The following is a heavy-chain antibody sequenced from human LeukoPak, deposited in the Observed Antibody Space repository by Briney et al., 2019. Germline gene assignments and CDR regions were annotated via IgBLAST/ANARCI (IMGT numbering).Heavy chain of an antibody. D-gene: IGHD2-2*01. CDR1: GGSISSYY. Sequence: SETLSLTCTVSGGSISSYYWSWIRQPPGKGLEWIGYIYTSGSANYNPSLKSRVTISVDTSKNQFSLKLSSVTAADTAVYYCARLGCSSTSCYPTRARWFDPWGQGTLVAVSS. CDR2: IYTSGSA. V-gene: IGHV4-4*09. CDR3: ARLGCSSTSCYPTRARWFDP. J-gene: IGHJ5*02.